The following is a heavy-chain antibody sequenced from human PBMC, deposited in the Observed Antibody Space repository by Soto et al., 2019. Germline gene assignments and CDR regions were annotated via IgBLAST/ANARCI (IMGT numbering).Heavy chain of an antibody. V-gene: IGHV4-30-2*01. D-gene: IGHD6-19*01. CDR2: IYHSGST. CDR3: ARAGGLGAVAVDY. CDR1: GGSISSGGYS. J-gene: IGHJ4*02. Sequence: QLQLQESGSGLVRPSQTLSLTCAVSGGSISSGGYSWSWIRQPPGKGLEWIGYIYHSGSTYYNPSLKSRVTISVDRSKNQFSLKLSSVTAADTAVYYCARAGGLGAVAVDYWGQGTLVTVSS.